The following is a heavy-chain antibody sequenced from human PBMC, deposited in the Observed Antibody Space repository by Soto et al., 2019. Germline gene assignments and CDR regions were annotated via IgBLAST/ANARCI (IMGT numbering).Heavy chain of an antibody. CDR2: INPNSGGT. J-gene: IGHJ6*02. CDR1: GYTFTGYY. V-gene: IGHV1-2*02. Sequence: GASVKVSCKASGYTFTGYYIHWVRQAPGQGLEWMGWINPNSGGTNYAQKFQGRVTMTRDTSISTAYMELSRLRSDDTAVYYCARDVGYCSGGSCYRYYYGMDVWGQGTTVTVSS. CDR3: ARDVGYCSGGSCYRYYYGMDV. D-gene: IGHD2-15*01.